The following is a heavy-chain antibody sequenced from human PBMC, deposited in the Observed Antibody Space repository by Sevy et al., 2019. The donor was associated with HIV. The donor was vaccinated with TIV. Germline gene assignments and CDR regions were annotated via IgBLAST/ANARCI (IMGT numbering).Heavy chain of an antibody. J-gene: IGHJ4*02. V-gene: IGHV3-30*18. CDR1: ALTFTRYA. Sequence: GGSLRLSCAASALTFTRYAFHWVRQAPGKGPEWLGVISYEGSNIYYGPSVKGRFTISGYNSKKTLYLQMNDMRTEDTAVYYCAKDLHPPGPVRGTNFDYWGRGTLVTVSS. D-gene: IGHD1-1*01. CDR2: ISYEGSNI. CDR3: AKDLHPPGPVRGTNFDY.